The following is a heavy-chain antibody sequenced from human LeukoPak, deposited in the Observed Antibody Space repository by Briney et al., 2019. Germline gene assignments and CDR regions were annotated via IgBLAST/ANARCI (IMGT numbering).Heavy chain of an antibody. J-gene: IGHJ4*02. CDR2: ISWDGGGT. V-gene: IGHV3-43D*03. Sequence: PGGSLRLSCAASGFTFDDYAMHWVRQAPGKGLEWVSLISWDGGGTYYADTVKGRFTISRDNSKNSLYLQMNRLRAEDTAFYHCARVKGEGAHIDYWGQGTLVTVSS. CDR1: GFTFDDYA. CDR3: ARVKGEGAHIDY. D-gene: IGHD1-26*01.